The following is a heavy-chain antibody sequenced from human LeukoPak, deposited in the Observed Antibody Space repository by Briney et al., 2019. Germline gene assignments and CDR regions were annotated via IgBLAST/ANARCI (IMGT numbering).Heavy chain of an antibody. CDR1: GYTFTGFY. CDR2: INPNSGDT. J-gene: IGHJ4*02. CDR3: ARDRVLLWFGELRTKGKYYFDY. Sequence: ASVKVSCKASGYTFTGFYMHWVRQAPGQGLEWMGWINPNSGDTNYAQKFQGRVTMTRDTSISTAYMELSRLRSDDTAVYYCARDRVLLWFGELRTKGKYYFDYWGQGTLVTVSS. V-gene: IGHV1-2*02. D-gene: IGHD3-10*01.